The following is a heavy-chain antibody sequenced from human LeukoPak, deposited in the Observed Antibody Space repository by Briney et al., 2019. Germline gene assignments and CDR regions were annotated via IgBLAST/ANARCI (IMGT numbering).Heavy chain of an antibody. Sequence: ASVKVSCKASGYTFTSYYMHWVRQARGQGLEWMGIINPSGGSTNYAQKFQGRVTMTRDTSISTAYMEVSGLRSDDTAVYYCARERDYNFDYWGQGTLVTVSS. CDR1: GYTFTSYY. CDR3: ARERDYNFDY. J-gene: IGHJ4*02. V-gene: IGHV1-46*01. CDR2: INPSGGST. D-gene: IGHD4-11*01.